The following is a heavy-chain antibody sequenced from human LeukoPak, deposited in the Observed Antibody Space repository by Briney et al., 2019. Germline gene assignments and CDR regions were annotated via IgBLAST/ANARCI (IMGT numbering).Heavy chain of an antibody. CDR3: ARVNSGWDYYFDY. CDR2: ISAYNGNT. Sequence: ASVKVSCKASGYTFTNYGISWVRQAPGQGLEWMGWISAYNGNTNYAQKLQDRVTMTTDTSTSTAYMELRSLRADDTAVYYCARVNSGWDYYFDYWGQGTLVTVSS. J-gene: IGHJ4*02. CDR1: GYTFTNYG. V-gene: IGHV1-18*01. D-gene: IGHD6-19*01.